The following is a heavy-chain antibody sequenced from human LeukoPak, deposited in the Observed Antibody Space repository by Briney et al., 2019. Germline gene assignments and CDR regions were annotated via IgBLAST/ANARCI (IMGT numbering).Heavy chain of an antibody. V-gene: IGHV3-30*02. CDR1: GFTFSSYG. CDR3: AKDGGDCTNGVCYTRPYFDY. J-gene: IGHJ4*02. Sequence: GGSLRLSCAASGFTFSSYGMHWVRQAPGKGLEWVAFIRYDGSNKYYADSVKGRFTISRDNSKNTLYLQMNSLRAEDTAVYYCAKDGGDCTNGVCYTRPYFDYWGQGTLVTVSS. CDR2: IRYDGSNK. D-gene: IGHD2-8*01.